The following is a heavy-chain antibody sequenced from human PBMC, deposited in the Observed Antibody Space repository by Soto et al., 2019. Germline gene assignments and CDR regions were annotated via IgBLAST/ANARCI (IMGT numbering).Heavy chain of an antibody. Sequence: ASETLSLTCTVSGGSISSSSYYWGWIRQPPXKGLEWIGSIYYSGSTYYNPSLKSRVTISVDTSKNQFSLKLSSVTAADTAVYYCARRGREQLADSWYFDLWGRGTLVTVFS. CDR1: GGSISSSSYY. V-gene: IGHV4-39*01. D-gene: IGHD6-6*01. CDR2: IYYSGST. J-gene: IGHJ2*01. CDR3: ARRGREQLADSWYFDL.